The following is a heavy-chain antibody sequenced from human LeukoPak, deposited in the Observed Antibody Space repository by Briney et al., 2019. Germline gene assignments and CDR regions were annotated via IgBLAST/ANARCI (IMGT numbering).Heavy chain of an antibody. D-gene: IGHD3-10*01. V-gene: IGHV1-2*02. CDR3: ARAVKVGWFGEEDV. J-gene: IGHJ6*02. Sequence: ASVKVSCKASGYTFTGYYMHWVRQAPGQGLEWMGWINPNSGGTNYAQKFQGRVIMTRDTSINTAYMELSRLRSDDTAVYYCARAVKVGWFGEEDVWGQGTTVTVS. CDR2: INPNSGGT. CDR1: GYTFTGYY.